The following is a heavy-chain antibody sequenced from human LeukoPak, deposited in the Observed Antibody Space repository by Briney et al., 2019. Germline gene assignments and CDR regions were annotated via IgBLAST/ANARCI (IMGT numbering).Heavy chain of an antibody. D-gene: IGHD5-18*01. J-gene: IGHJ4*02. CDR2: IYSGGST. CDR3: ARYGYSYGLNYFDY. V-gene: IGHV3-53*01. CDR1: GLIVNINY. Sequence: PGGSLRLSCAASGLIVNINYMSWVRQAPGKGLEWVSVIYSGGSTYYADSVKGRFTISRDNSKNTLYLQMNSLRAEDTAVYYRARYGYSYGLNYFDYWGQGTLVTVSS.